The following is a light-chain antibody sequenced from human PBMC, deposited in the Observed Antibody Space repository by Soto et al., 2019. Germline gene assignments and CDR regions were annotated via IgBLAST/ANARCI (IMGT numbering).Light chain of an antibody. Sequence: DIQMTQSPSSLSASVGDRVTITCRASQSISSYLNWYQQKPGKAPKLLIYAASSLQSGVPSRFSGSGSGTDFTLTISRLQTEDFATYYCPQSYSTPPLTFGGGTKVEIK. V-gene: IGKV1-39*01. CDR2: AAS. CDR3: PQSYSTPPLT. CDR1: QSISSY. J-gene: IGKJ4*01.